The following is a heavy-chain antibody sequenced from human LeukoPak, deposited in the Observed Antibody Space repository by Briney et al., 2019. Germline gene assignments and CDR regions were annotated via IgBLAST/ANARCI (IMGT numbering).Heavy chain of an antibody. J-gene: IGHJ4*02. CDR3: ARGPRYSFY. CDR1: GFTFSSYS. D-gene: IGHD6-13*01. Sequence: GGSLRLSCAASGFTFSSYSMNWVRQAPGKGLEWVSSISSSSSYIYYADSVKGRFTISRDQANNTLYLQMNTLRDEDTAVYYCARGPRYSFYWGQGTLVSVSS. CDR2: ISSSSSYI. V-gene: IGHV3-21*04.